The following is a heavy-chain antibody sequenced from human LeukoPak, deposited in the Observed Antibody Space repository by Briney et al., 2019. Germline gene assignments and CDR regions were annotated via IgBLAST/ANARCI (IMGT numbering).Heavy chain of an antibody. J-gene: IGHJ4*02. CDR1: GFTFSSYS. CDR3: ARVAYYYDSSGSPFDY. V-gene: IGHV3-30*03. CDR2: ISYDGSNK. D-gene: IGHD3-22*01. Sequence: GGSLRLSCAASGFTFSSYSMNWVRQAPGKGLEWVAVISYDGSNKYYADSVKGRFTISRDNSKNTLYLQMNSLRAEDTAAYYCARVAYYYDSSGSPFDYWGQGTLVTVSS.